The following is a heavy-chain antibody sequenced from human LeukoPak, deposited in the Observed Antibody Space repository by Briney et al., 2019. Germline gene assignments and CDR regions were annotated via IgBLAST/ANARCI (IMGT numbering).Heavy chain of an antibody. D-gene: IGHD3-9*01. CDR1: GYTFTSYY. CDR2: INPSGGST. Sequence: GASVKASCKASGYTFTSYYMHWVRQAPGQGLEWMGIINPSGGSTSYAQKFQGKVTMTRDTSTSTVYMELSSLRSEDTAVYYCARDCDILTGYYLHFDYWGQGTLVTVSS. V-gene: IGHV1-46*01. CDR3: ARDCDILTGYYLHFDY. J-gene: IGHJ4*02.